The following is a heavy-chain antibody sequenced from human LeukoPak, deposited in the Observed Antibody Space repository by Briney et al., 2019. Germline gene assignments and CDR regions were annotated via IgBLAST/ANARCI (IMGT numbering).Heavy chain of an antibody. Sequence: PSETLSLTCTVSGGSMSNYYWSWIRQSPGKGLEWIGHIYYSGSSDQNSSLKSRVTISVDTSKNKFSLTLRSVTAADTAVYYCARGVVVVPAAPRSGYYYYYTDVWGKGTTVTVSS. V-gene: IGHV4-59*08. CDR1: GGSMSNYY. CDR2: IYYSGSS. D-gene: IGHD2-2*01. J-gene: IGHJ6*03. CDR3: ARGVVVVPAAPRSGYYYYYTDV.